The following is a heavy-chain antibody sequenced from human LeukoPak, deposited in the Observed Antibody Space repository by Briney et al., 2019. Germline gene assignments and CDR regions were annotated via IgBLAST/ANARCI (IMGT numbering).Heavy chain of an antibody. CDR3: AAGDFFDI. CDR2: INQDGSEK. CDR1: GFTFSSYA. D-gene: IGHD3-16*01. J-gene: IGHJ3*02. Sequence: GGSLRLSCAASGFTFSSYAMSWVRQAPGKGLEWVANINQDGSEKYYVASVKGRFTMSRDNAKNSLYLQMSSLKAEDTAVYYCAAGDFFDIWGQGTMVTVSS. V-gene: IGHV3-7*01.